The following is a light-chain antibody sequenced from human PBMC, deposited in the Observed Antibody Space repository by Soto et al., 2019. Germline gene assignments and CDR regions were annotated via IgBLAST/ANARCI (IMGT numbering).Light chain of an antibody. V-gene: IGKV3-15*01. CDR3: QQYKNWHRAT. CDR2: RAS. J-gene: IGKJ4*01. Sequence: EIVMTTSPSTLAVSPGERATLSCRASQSISSNLAWYQHKLGQAPRLFIFRASSRATGIPARFSGSGSGTEFNMTISSLQSEDFAVYYCQQYKNWHRATFGGRTKVDIK. CDR1: QSISSN.